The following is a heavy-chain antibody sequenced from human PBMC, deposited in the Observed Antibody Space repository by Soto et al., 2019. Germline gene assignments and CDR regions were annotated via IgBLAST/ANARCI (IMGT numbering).Heavy chain of an antibody. CDR1: GFTFTNYA. Sequence: LRLSCAAAGFTFTNYAMTWVRQAPGKGLEWVSTISGGGSITYYADSLKGRFTISRDNSKNTLYLQINSLRAEDTAVYYCAKTIRGGYSSSWYYFAYWGQGTLVTVSS. D-gene: IGHD6-13*01. J-gene: IGHJ4*02. CDR3: AKTIRGGYSSSWYYFAY. V-gene: IGHV3-23*01. CDR2: ISGGGSIT.